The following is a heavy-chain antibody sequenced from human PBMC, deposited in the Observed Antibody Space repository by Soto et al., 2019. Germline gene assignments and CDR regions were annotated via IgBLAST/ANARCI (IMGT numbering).Heavy chain of an antibody. D-gene: IGHD3-22*01. CDR1: GGTFSSYA. V-gene: IGHV1-69*13. CDR2: IIPIFGTE. J-gene: IGHJ4*02. CDR3: ARPTRRYYYDSSGYYYHVGYFDY. Sequence: SVKVSCKASGGTFSSYAISWVRQAPGQGLEWMGGIIPIFGTENYAQKFQGRVTITADESTSTAYMELSSLRSEDTAVYYSARPTRRYYYDSSGYYYHVGYFDYWGQGTLVTVSS.